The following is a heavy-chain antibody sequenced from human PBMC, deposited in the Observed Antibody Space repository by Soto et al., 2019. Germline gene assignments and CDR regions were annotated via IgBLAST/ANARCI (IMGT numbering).Heavy chain of an antibody. V-gene: IGHV3-33*01. Sequence: QVQLVESGGDVVQPGMSLRLSCAASGFTFSSYGMHWVRQAPGKGLEWVAVIWDDGSNKYYTDSVKGRFTISRDNSQNTLYLQMNSPRGEDTAVYYCARVTGSGTAEVGFDYWGQGTLVTVSS. CDR2: IWDDGSNK. D-gene: IGHD3-10*01. CDR3: ARVTGSGTAEVGFDY. J-gene: IGHJ4*02. CDR1: GFTFSSYG.